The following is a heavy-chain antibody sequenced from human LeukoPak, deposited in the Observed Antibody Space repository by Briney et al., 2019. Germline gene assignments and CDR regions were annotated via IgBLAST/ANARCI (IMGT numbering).Heavy chain of an antibody. J-gene: IGHJ6*02. D-gene: IGHD6-6*01. CDR2: INAGNGNT. Sequence: ASVKVSCKASGYTFTSYAMHWVRQAPGQRLEWMGWINAGNGNTKYSQKFQGRVTITRDTSASTAYMELSSLRFEDTAVYYCVRMGALEYSSSSGYYGMDVWGQGTTVTVSS. V-gene: IGHV1-3*01. CDR3: VRMGALEYSSSSGYYGMDV. CDR1: GYTFTSYA.